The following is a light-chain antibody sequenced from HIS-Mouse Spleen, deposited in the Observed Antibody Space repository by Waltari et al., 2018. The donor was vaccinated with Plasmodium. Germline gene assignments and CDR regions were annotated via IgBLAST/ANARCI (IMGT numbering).Light chain of an antibody. J-gene: IGLJ3*02. CDR2: RDS. Sequence: SYELTQPLSVSVALGQPARITCGGHNIGSKHVHWYQQKPGQAPVLVIYRDSNRPSGIPERFSGSNSGNTATLTISRAQAGDEADYYCQVWDSSTGVFGGGTKLTVL. V-gene: IGLV3-9*01. CDR3: QVWDSSTGV. CDR1: NIGSKH.